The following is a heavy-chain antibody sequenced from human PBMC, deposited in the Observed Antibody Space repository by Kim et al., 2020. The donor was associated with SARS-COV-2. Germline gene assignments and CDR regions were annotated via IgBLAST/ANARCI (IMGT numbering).Heavy chain of an antibody. CDR2: VSGSGGST. V-gene: IGHV3-23*01. D-gene: IGHD6-13*01. CDR3: AKGESITWSFFDY. J-gene: IGHJ4*02. CDR1: GFTFSSYA. Sequence: GGSLRLSCAASGFTFSSYAMSWVRQAPGKGPEWVSLVSGSGGSTYHADSVKGRFAISRDNSKKTLYLQMNSLRAEDTALYYCAKGESITWSFFDYWGQGTLVTVSS.